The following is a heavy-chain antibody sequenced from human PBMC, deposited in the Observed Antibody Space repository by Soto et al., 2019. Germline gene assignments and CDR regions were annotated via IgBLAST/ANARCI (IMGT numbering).Heavy chain of an antibody. CDR2: ISAGGGNT. CDR1: GFSFSTYA. D-gene: IGHD4-4*01. J-gene: IGHJ6*03. V-gene: IGHV3-23*01. Sequence: PGGSLRLSCAVSGFSFSTYAMSWVRQAPGKGLEWVSGISAGGGNTYYADSVRGRFTISRDNSKNTLYLQINSLRAEDTAVYYCASNTVTSWGRRGSYYYYMDVWGKGTTVTVSS. CDR3: ASNTVTSWGRRGSYYYYMDV.